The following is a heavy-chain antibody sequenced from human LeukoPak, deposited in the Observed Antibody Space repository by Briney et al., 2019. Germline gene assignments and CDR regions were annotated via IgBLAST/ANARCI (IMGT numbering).Heavy chain of an antibody. CDR1: GFTFSSYA. CDR3: AKEGYYDILTGYYPTVEYFQH. V-gene: IGHV3-23*01. D-gene: IGHD3-9*01. J-gene: IGHJ1*01. CDR2: ISGSGGST. Sequence: GVSLRLSCAASGFTFSSYAMSWVRQAPGKGLEWVSAISGSGGSTYYADSVKGRFTISRDNSKNTLYLQMNSLRAEDTAVYYCAKEGYYDILTGYYPTVEYFQHWGQGTLVTVSS.